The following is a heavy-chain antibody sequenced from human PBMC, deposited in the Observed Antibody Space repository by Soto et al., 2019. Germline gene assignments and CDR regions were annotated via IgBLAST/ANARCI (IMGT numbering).Heavy chain of an antibody. Sequence: GGSLRLSCAASGFTFSSYGMHWVRQAPGKGLEWVAVISYDGSNKYYADSVKGRFTISRDNSKNTLYPQMNSLRAEDMAVYYCARELARRNYDILTGYENYYYGMDVWGQGTTVTVSS. CDR2: ISYDGSNK. V-gene: IGHV3-30*03. CDR3: ARELARRNYDILTGYENYYYGMDV. CDR1: GFTFSSYG. D-gene: IGHD3-9*01. J-gene: IGHJ6*02.